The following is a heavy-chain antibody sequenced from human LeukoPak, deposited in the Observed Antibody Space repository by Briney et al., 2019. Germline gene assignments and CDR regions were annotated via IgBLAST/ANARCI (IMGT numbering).Heavy chain of an antibody. D-gene: IGHD3-22*01. V-gene: IGHV3-23*01. CDR3: AKDHDRYSSGYQLDY. J-gene: IGHJ4*02. CDR1: GFTFSNYA. CDR2: VSGSGGST. Sequence: GGTLRLSCAASGFTFSNYAMSWVRQAPGKGLEWVSTVSGSGGSTHYADSVKGRFTISRDNSKNTLYLQMNNLRAEDTAVYYCAKDHDRYSSGYQLDYWGQGTLVTVSS.